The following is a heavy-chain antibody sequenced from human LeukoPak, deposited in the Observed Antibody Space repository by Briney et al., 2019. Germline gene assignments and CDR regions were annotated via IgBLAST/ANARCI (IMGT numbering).Heavy chain of an antibody. CDR1: GFTFESHE. Sequence: GGSLRLSRVASGFTFESHEMNWVRPAPRRGVECVSYISSRGSTIYYADSVKGRFTISRDNAMNSLYLQMNSLRAEDTAVYYCARDRDIDFIRADYWGQGTLVTVSS. CDR3: ARDRDIDFIRADY. V-gene: IGHV3-48*03. D-gene: IGHD5-12*01. J-gene: IGHJ4*02. CDR2: ISSRGSTI.